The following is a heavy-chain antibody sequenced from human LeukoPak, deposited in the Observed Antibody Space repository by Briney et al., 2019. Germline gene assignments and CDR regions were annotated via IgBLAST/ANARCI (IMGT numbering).Heavy chain of an antibody. CDR2: ISPNGDDS. CDR3: ARGKKIIARPNYFFFMDV. CDR1: EHTFSGYY. D-gene: IGHD6-6*01. Sequence: ASVKVSCKASEHTFSGYYIQWVRQAPGQGLEWLGWISPNGDDSDYAQKFQGRVTMTRDTSISTAYMELRTFRSDDTAVYYCARGKKIIARPNYFFFMDVWGKGTTVTVSS. J-gene: IGHJ6*03. V-gene: IGHV1-2*02.